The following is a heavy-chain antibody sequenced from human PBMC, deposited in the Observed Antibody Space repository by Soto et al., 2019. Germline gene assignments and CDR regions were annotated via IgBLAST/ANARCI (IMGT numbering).Heavy chain of an antibody. D-gene: IGHD2-21*01. CDR1: GFSFSSYW. Sequence: PGGFLRLSCAASGFSFSSYWMSWVPQAPGKGLEWVANIKQDGSEKYYVDSVKGRFTISRDNAKNSLYLQMNSLRAEDTAVYYCASLLGHKAGYYYYYGMDVWGQGTTVTVSS. CDR3: ASLLGHKAGYYYYYGMDV. CDR2: IKQDGSEK. V-gene: IGHV3-7*01. J-gene: IGHJ6*02.